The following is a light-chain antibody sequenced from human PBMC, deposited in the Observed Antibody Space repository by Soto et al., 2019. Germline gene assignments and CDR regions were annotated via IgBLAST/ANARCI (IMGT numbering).Light chain of an antibody. J-gene: IGLJ2*01. CDR3: SSYTTSSTVV. Sequence: QSALTQSASVSGSPGQSITISCTGTSNDVGGYKYVSWYQQHPGKAPKLMIYEVSNRPSGVSNRFSGSKSGNTASLTISGLQAEDEADYYCSSYTTSSTVVFGGGTKLTVL. V-gene: IGLV2-14*01. CDR2: EVS. CDR1: SNDVGGYKY.